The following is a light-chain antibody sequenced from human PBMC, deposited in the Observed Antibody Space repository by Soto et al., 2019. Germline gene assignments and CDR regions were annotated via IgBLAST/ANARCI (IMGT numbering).Light chain of an antibody. CDR3: QQYGSSLTWT. Sequence: EVVLTQSPGTVSLSPGERVTLSCRASQSVISNYLAWYQQRPGQAPRLLIYAASNRATGIPDRFSGSGSGTDFTLSISRLEPEDFAVYYCQQYGSSLTWTFGQGTKVA. J-gene: IGKJ1*01. CDR2: AAS. CDR1: QSVISNY. V-gene: IGKV3-20*01.